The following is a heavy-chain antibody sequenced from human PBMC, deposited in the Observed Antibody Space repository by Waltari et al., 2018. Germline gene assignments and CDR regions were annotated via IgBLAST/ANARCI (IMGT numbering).Heavy chain of an antibody. CDR3: AGRIVVVPAAIRT. V-gene: IGHV4-34*01. CDR1: GGSFSGYY. CDR2: INHSGST. Sequence: QVQLQQWGAGLLKPSETLSLTCAVYGGSFSGYYWSWIRQPPGKGLEWIGEINHSGSTNNKPSLKSRVTISVDTYKNQFSLKLRSVTAAATAVYYCAGRIVVVPAAIRTWGQGTLVTVSS. J-gene: IGHJ5*02. D-gene: IGHD2-2*02.